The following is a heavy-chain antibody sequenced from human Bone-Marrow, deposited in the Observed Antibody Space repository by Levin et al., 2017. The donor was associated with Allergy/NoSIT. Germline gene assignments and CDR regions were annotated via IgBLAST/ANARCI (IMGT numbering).Heavy chain of an antibody. Sequence: GESLKISCAASGFTFSSYSMNWVRQAPGKGLEWVSSISSSSSYIYYADSVKGRFTISRDNAKNSLYLQMNSLRAEDTAVYYCARDFEGSHFWSGYYTPHYFDYWGQGTLVTVSS. D-gene: IGHD3-3*02. CDR2: ISSSSSYI. CDR3: ARDFEGSHFWSGYYTPHYFDY. CDR1: GFTFSSYS. V-gene: IGHV3-21*01. J-gene: IGHJ4*02.